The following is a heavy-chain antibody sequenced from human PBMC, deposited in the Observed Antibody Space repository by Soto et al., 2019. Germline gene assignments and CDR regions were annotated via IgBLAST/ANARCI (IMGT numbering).Heavy chain of an antibody. CDR2: IWHDGKNK. CDR3: ARDPGQDEAMDY. V-gene: IGHV3-33*01. Sequence: QVQVVESGGGVVQPGRSLRLSCAASGFTFSSFGMHWVRQAPGKGLEWVAVIWHDGKNKYYADSAKGRFTISRDNSKNTLYLQMNSLRAEDTAVYYCARDPGQDEAMDYWGQETLVTVSS. CDR1: GFTFSSFG. J-gene: IGHJ4*02.